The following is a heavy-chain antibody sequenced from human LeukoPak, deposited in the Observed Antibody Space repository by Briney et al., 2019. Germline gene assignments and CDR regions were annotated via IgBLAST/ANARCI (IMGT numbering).Heavy chain of an antibody. V-gene: IGHV4-39*07. Sequence: SETLSLTCSVSGDSFNIYYWGWIRQPPGKGLEWIGSIYYSGSTYYNPSLKSRVTISVKTSKNQFSLKLSSVTAADTAVYYCARVTGYTIEDYFDYWGQGTLVTVSS. J-gene: IGHJ4*02. CDR2: IYYSGST. D-gene: IGHD3-9*01. CDR1: GDSFNIYY. CDR3: ARVTGYTIEDYFDY.